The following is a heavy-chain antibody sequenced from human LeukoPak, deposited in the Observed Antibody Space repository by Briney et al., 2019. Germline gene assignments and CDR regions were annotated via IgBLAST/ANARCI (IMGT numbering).Heavy chain of an antibody. Sequence: GSLGPSLAGLGFTFNHFALGWVPPAPGKGLGWVSAISGSVGSTYYADSVKGRFTISRDNSKNTLYLQMNSLRAEDTAVYYCAKDRGSIAVAGIDYWGQGTLVTVSS. D-gene: IGHD6-19*01. CDR1: GFTFNHFA. CDR3: AKDRGSIAVAGIDY. J-gene: IGHJ4*02. V-gene: IGHV3-23*01. CDR2: ISGSVGST.